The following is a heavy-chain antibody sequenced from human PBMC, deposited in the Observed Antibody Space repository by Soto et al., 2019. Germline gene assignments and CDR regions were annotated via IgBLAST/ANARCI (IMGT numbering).Heavy chain of an antibody. J-gene: IGHJ6*02. Sequence: SVKVSCKASGGTFSSYAISWVRQAPGQGLEWMGGIIPIFGTANYAQKFQGRVTITADKSTSTAYMELSSLRSEDTAVYYCARSGYSYGSYYGMDVWGQGTTVTVSS. CDR1: GGTFSSYA. CDR2: IIPIFGTA. V-gene: IGHV1-69*06. CDR3: ARSGYSYGSYYGMDV. D-gene: IGHD5-18*01.